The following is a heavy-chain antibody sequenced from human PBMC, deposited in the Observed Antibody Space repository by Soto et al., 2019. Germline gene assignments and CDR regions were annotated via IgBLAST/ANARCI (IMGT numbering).Heavy chain of an antibody. CDR3: AAFDCSSTSCFDY. J-gene: IGHJ4*02. CDR1: GGSISSYY. D-gene: IGHD2-2*01. V-gene: IGHV4-59*08. CDR2: IYYSGST. Sequence: SETLSLTSTVSGGSISSYYWSWIRQPPGKGLEWIGYIYYSGSTNYNPSLKSRVTISVDTSKNQFSLKLSSVTAADTAVYYCAAFDCSSTSCFDYWGQGTLVTVSS.